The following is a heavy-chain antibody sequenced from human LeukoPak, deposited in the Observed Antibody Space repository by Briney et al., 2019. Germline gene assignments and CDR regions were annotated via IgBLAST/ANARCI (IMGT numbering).Heavy chain of an antibody. D-gene: IGHD3-3*01. CDR2: IYYSGST. V-gene: IGHV4-59*01. CDR1: GGSISSYY. J-gene: IGHJ6*03. CDR3: ARGYYDFWSGYYYYYYYMDV. Sequence: SETLSLTCSVTGGSISSYYWTWIRQPPGKGLEWIGYIYYSGSTNYNPSLKSRVTISVDTSKNQFSLMLSSVTAADTAVYYCARGYYDFWSGYYYYYYYMDVWGKGTTVTVSS.